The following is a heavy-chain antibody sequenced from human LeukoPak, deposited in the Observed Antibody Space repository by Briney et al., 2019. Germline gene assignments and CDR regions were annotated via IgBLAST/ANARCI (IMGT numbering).Heavy chain of an antibody. CDR1: GFSLSTSGMC. CDR3: ARYLYGDSASYFDY. D-gene: IGHD4-17*01. J-gene: IGHJ4*02. Sequence: SGPTLVNPTQTLTLTCTFSGFSLSTSGMCVSWNRQPPGKALEWLALIDWDDDKYYNTSLKTRLTISKDTSKNQVVLTMTNMDPVDTATYFCARYLYGDSASYFDYWGQGILVTVSS. CDR2: IDWDDDK. V-gene: IGHV2-70*01.